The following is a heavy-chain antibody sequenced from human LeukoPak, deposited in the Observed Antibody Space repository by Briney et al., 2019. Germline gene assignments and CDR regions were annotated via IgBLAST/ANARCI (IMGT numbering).Heavy chain of an antibody. CDR1: GFTFSDYY. Sequence: PGGSLRLSCAASGFTFSDYYMGWIRQAPGKGLEWVSYIDMSATTIYYADSVKGRFTISRDNAKNSLFLQMNSQRAEDTAVYYCATPNNIDAFDMWGQGTMVTVSS. J-gene: IGHJ3*02. V-gene: IGHV3-11*01. D-gene: IGHD1-14*01. CDR3: ATPNNIDAFDM. CDR2: IDMSATTI.